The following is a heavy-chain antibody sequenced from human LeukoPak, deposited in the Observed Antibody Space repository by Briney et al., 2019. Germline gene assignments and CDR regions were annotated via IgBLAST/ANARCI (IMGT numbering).Heavy chain of an antibody. CDR2: IYYTGST. V-gene: IGHV4-59*11. CDR3: ASLTGYYEPRFDY. D-gene: IGHD3-9*01. Sequence: SETLSLTCTVSGGSIRSHYWSWIRPPPGKGLEWIGYIYYTGSTNYNPSLKSRITISIDTSKNQFSLNLSSVTAADTAVYYCASLTGYYEPRFDYWGQGTLVTVSS. CDR1: GGSIRSHY. J-gene: IGHJ4*02.